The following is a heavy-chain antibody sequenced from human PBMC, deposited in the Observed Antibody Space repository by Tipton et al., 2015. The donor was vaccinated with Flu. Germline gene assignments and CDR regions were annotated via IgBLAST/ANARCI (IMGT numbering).Heavy chain of an antibody. J-gene: IGHJ4*02. V-gene: IGHV4-39*07. D-gene: IGHD6-25*01. CDR3: ARMPARSGDY. Sequence: GLVKPSETLSLTCGVSGDSIRSSNYYWGWIRQPPGKGLEWIGNTFHSGNTYVNPSLKSRVTISIDTSRNQFSLKLSSVTAADTAVYYCARMPARSGDYWGQGTLVTVSS. CDR2: TFHSGNT. CDR1: GDSIRSSNYY.